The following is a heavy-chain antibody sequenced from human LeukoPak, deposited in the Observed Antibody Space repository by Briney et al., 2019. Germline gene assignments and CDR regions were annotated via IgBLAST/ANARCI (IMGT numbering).Heavy chain of an antibody. V-gene: IGHV1-69*05. CDR2: IIPIFGTA. CDR1: GGTFSSYA. D-gene: IGHD4-17*01. CDR3: ARDPPSYGDYGGFYYMDV. J-gene: IGHJ6*03. Sequence: SVKVSCKASGGTFSSYAISWVRQAPGQGLEWMGRIIPIFGTANYAQKFQGRVTITTDESTSTAYMELSSLRSEGTAVDYCARDPPSYGDYGGFYYMDVWGKGTTVTVSS.